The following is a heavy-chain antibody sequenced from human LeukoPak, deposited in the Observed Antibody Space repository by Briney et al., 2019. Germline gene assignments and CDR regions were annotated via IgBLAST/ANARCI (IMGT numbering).Heavy chain of an antibody. CDR2: ISNDGSNK. V-gene: IGHV3-33*05. CDR3: ARIDHYDFWSGGGSFDY. J-gene: IGHJ4*02. CDR1: GFTFSNYG. D-gene: IGHD3-3*01. Sequence: GDSLRLSCESSGFTFSNYGIHWVRQAPGKGLEWVAVISNDGSNKYYVDSVKGRFTISRDNSENSLYLQMNSLRAEDTAVYYCARIDHYDFWSGGGSFDYWGQGTLVTVSS.